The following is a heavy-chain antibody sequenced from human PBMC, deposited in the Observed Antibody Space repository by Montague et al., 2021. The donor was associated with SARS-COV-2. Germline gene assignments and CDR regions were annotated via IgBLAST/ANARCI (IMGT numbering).Heavy chain of an antibody. CDR3: ARDHPITIFGVVTNYYYYMDV. Sequence: SLRLSCAASGFTFSSYAMHWVRQAPGKGLEYVSAISSNGGSTYYSNSVKGIFTISRDNSKNTLYLQMGSLRAEDMAVYYCARDHPITIFGVVTNYYYYMDVWGKGTTVTVSS. CDR2: ISSNGGST. V-gene: IGHV3-64*01. J-gene: IGHJ6*03. CDR1: GFTFSSYA. D-gene: IGHD3-3*01.